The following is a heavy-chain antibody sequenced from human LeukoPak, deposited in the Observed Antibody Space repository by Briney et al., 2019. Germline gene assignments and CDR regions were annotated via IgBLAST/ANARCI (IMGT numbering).Heavy chain of an antibody. V-gene: IGHV4-39*07. CDR2: ILFSGST. CDR3: AREGYSSGWYSWSLGWFDP. CDR1: GASISTGGYF. D-gene: IGHD6-19*01. Sequence: KPSGTLSLTCTVSGASISTGGYFWGWIRQSPGMGLDWIGTILFSGSTYYNPSLKSRVTISVDTSKNQFSLKLNSVTAADTAVYYCAREGYSSGWYSWSLGWFDPWGQGTLVTVSS. J-gene: IGHJ5*02.